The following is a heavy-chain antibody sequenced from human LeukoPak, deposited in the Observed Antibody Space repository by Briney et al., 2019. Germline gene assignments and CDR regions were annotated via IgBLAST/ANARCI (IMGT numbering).Heavy chain of an antibody. CDR1: GFTFHDYA. D-gene: IGHD3-22*01. V-gene: IGHV3-9*01. Sequence: GGSLRLSCAASGFTFHDYAMHWVRQAPGKGLEWVSGISWNSGSIGYADSVEGRFTISRDNAKNSLYLQMNSLRAEDTALYYCAKAPGVSSGSDYWGQGTLVTVSS. CDR3: AKAPGVSSGSDY. CDR2: ISWNSGSI. J-gene: IGHJ4*02.